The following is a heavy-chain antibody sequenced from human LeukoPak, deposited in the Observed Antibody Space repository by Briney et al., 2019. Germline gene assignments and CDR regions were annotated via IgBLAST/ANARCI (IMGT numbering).Heavy chain of an antibody. CDR2: ISGSGYST. V-gene: IGHV3-23*01. Sequence: PWGALRLSCADSGVTFGSYALSWVRQAQEKGLEWVSAISGSGYSTYYADSVKGRFTISRDNSKNTLYLQMNSLRAEDTAVYYCAKSLGGVIPNEDYWGQGTLVTVSS. CDR1: GVTFGSYA. CDR3: AKSLGGVIPNEDY. D-gene: IGHD3-16*02. J-gene: IGHJ4*02.